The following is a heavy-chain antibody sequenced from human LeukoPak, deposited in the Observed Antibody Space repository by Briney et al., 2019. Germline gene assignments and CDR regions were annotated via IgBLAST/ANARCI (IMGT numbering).Heavy chain of an antibody. CDR3: ARKAGDYYGSGDY. J-gene: IGHJ4*02. V-gene: IGHV3-23*01. Sequence: PGGSLRLSCAASGFTFSSYAMNWVRQAPGKGLEWVSSIGGSGTSTYYADSVKGRFTISRDNSKNTLYLQMNSLRAEDTAIYYCARKAGDYYGSGDYWGQGTLVTVSS. CDR2: IGGSGTST. CDR1: GFTFSSYA. D-gene: IGHD3-10*01.